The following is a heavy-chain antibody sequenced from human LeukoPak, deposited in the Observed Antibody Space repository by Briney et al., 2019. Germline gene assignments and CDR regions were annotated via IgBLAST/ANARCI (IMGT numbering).Heavy chain of an antibody. D-gene: IGHD4-17*01. CDR3: ASLDDYGDKLDY. Sequence: PSETLSLTCTVSGGSIIISGHYWDWIRQHPGKGLEWIGYIYYSGSTYYNPSLKSRVTISVDTSKNQFSLKLSSVTAADTAVYYCASLDDYGDKLDYWGQGTLVTVSS. CDR2: IYYSGST. J-gene: IGHJ4*02. V-gene: IGHV4-31*03. CDR1: GGSIIISGHY.